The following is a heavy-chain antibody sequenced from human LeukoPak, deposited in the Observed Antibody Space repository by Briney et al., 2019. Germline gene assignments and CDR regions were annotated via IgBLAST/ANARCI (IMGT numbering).Heavy chain of an antibody. CDR1: GGTFSSYA. D-gene: IGHD1-26*01. J-gene: IGHJ4*02. CDR2: IIPIFGTA. Sequence: ASVKVSCKASGGTFSSYAISWVRQAPGQGLEWMGGIIPIFGTANYAQKFQGRVTITADKSTSTAYMELSSLRSEDTAVYYCARETSGSHGGVDYWGQGTLVTVSS. V-gene: IGHV1-69*06. CDR3: ARETSGSHGGVDY.